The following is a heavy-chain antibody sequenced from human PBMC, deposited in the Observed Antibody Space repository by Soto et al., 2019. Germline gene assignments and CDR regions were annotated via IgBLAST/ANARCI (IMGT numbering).Heavy chain of an antibody. V-gene: IGHV1-69*01. CDR2: LIPIFGTA. CDR3: AREKEGGNWFDP. CDR1: GGTFSSYA. J-gene: IGHJ5*02. D-gene: IGHD2-15*01. Sequence: QVQLVQSVAEVKKPGSSVKVSCKASGGTFSSYAISWVRQAPGQGLEWMGGLIPIFGTANYAQKFQGRVTITAHESTSTAYMDLSSLRSEDTAVYYCAREKEGGNWFDPCGQGTLVTVSS.